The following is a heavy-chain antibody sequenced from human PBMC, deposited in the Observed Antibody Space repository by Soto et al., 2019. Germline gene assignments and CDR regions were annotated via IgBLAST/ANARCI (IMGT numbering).Heavy chain of an antibody. CDR1: GFTFSSHW. Sequence: EVQLVESGGGLVQPGGSLRLSCVTSGFTFSSHWMHWVRQAPGKGLVWVSRVNSDGRSTSYADSVKGRFTISRDNAKNTLFLQMNSLRAEDTAVYYCASTSYSSALYFDHWGLGTLVTVSS. CDR2: VNSDGRST. D-gene: IGHD6-25*01. J-gene: IGHJ4*02. CDR3: ASTSYSSALYFDH. V-gene: IGHV3-74*01.